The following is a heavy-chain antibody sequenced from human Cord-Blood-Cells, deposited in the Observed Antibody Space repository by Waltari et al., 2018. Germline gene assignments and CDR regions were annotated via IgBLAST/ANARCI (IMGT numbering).Heavy chain of an antibody. D-gene: IGHD3-3*02. J-gene: IGHJ6*02. V-gene: IGHV1-24*01. CDR3: ATLLISPHLFNYYYYGMDV. CDR2: FDPEDGET. CDR1: GYTLTELS. Sequence: QVQLVQSGAEVKKPGASVKVSCKVSGYTLTELSMHWVRQAPGKGLEWMGGFDPEDGETIYAQKFQGRVTMTEDTSTDTAYMELSSLRSEDTAVYYCATLLISPHLFNYYYYGMDVWGQGTTVTVSS.